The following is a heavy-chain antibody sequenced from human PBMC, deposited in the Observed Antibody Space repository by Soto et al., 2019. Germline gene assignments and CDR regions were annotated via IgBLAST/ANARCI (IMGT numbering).Heavy chain of an antibody. J-gene: IGHJ4*02. CDR3: TSSPITIFGVVTTYPFDY. V-gene: IGHV3-73*01. CDR2: IRSKANSYAT. D-gene: IGHD3-3*01. CDR1: GFTFSGSA. Sequence: PGGSPRLSCAASGFTFSGSAMHWVRQASGKGLEWVGRIRSKANSYATAYAASVKGRFTISRDDSKNTAYLQMNSLKTEDTAVYYCTSSPITIFGVVTTYPFDYWGQGTLVTVSS.